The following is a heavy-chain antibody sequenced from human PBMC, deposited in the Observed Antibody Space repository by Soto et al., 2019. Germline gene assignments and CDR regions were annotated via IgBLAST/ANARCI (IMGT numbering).Heavy chain of an antibody. D-gene: IGHD3-22*01. Sequence: ASVKVSCKASGYTFAGYYRHWVRQAPGQGLEWMGWINPNSGGTNYAQKFQGWVTMTRDTSISTAYMELSRLRSDDTAVYYCARDSGQIGSSGYEPAFDYWGQGTLLTVSS. J-gene: IGHJ4*02. CDR3: ARDSGQIGSSGYEPAFDY. V-gene: IGHV1-2*04. CDR1: GYTFAGYY. CDR2: INPNSGGT.